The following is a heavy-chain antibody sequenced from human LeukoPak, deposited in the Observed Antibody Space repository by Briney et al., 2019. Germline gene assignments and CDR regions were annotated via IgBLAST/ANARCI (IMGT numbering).Heavy chain of an antibody. D-gene: IGHD5-18*01. J-gene: IGHJ4*02. Sequence: GGSLRLSCAASGFNFNKYGMHWVRQAPGKGLEWLAFIQYDATNKYYADSVKGRFTISRDNSKKTLYLQMNSLRVEDTALYYCTKDIRRGDNYGYDQFAYWGQGTPVTVSS. CDR2: IQYDATNK. CDR3: TKDIRRGDNYGYDQFAY. CDR1: GFNFNKYG. V-gene: IGHV3-30*02.